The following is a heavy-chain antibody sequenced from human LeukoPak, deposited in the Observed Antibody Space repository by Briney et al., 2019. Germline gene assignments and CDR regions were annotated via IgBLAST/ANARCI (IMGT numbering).Heavy chain of an antibody. CDR3: ARGPVPYYYGSWFDP. Sequence: SETLSLTCAVYGGSFSGYYWSWIRQPPGKGLEWIGEINHSGSTNYNPSLESRVTISVDTSKNQFSLKLSSVTAADTAVYYCARGPVPYYYGSWFDPWGQGTLVTVSS. CDR2: INHSGST. V-gene: IGHV4-34*01. D-gene: IGHD3-10*01. J-gene: IGHJ5*02. CDR1: GGSFSGYY.